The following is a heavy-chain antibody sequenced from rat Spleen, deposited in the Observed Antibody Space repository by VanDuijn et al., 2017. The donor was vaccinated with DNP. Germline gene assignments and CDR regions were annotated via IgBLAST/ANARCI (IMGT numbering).Heavy chain of an antibody. Sequence: QVQLKESGPGLVQPSQTLSLTCTVSGFSLTSYGVSWVRQPPGKGLEWIAAISSGGSTYYNSALKSRLSISRDTSKSQVFLKMTSLQTEDTAIYFCTTQHTTGRDAMDAWGQGTSVTVSS. J-gene: IGHJ4*01. CDR2: ISSGGST. V-gene: IGHV2S12*01. CDR3: TTQHTTGRDAMDA. CDR1: GFSLTSYG. D-gene: IGHD1-9*01.